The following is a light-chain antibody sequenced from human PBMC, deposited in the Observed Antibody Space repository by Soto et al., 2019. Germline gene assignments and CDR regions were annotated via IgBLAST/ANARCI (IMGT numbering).Light chain of an antibody. J-gene: IGKJ1*01. Sequence: VWIHSGGRRFLSPGERATLSCWASHSVTTHLAWFQQRPGQTPRLLIYDASTRAPGIPARFSGRGSGADFTLTISSLEPEDFAVYYCQQYNNRPRTFGQGTNVDI. CDR1: HSVTTH. CDR3: QQYNNRPRT. V-gene: IGKV3-11*01. CDR2: DAS.